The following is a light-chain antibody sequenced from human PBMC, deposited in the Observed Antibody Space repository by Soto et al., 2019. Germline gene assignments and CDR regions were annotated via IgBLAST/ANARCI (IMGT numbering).Light chain of an antibody. CDR1: SIDVGGYNY. CDR2: DVS. Sequence: QSALTQPASVSGSPVQAITISCTVTSIDVGGYNYVSWYQQHPGKAPKLMIYDVSNRPSGVSNRFSVSKSGNTASLTISGLQAEDEADYYCSSYTSSSTLVFGVGTKVTV. CDR3: SSYTSSSTLV. J-gene: IGLJ2*01. V-gene: IGLV2-14*01.